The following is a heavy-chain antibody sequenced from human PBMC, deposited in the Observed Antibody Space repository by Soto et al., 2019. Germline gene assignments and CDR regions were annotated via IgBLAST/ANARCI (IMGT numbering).Heavy chain of an antibody. Sequence: LRLSCAASGFTFSNYAMHWVRQAPGKGLEWVVIISYDGSSKYYTDSVKGRFTISRDNSKNTLYLQWSTLKPSDSAMYYCVRYSASGQRHFENWGQGTLVTVSS. CDR3: VRYSASGQRHFEN. CDR1: GFTFSNYA. CDR2: ISYDGSSK. V-gene: IGHV3-30-3*01. D-gene: IGHD6-13*01. J-gene: IGHJ4*01.